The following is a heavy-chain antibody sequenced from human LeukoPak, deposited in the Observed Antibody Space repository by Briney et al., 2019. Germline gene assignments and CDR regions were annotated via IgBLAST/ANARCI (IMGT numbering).Heavy chain of an antibody. Sequence: SETLSLTCTVSGGSISSYYWSWIRQPPGKGLEWIGYIYYSGSTNYNPSLKSRVTLSVDTSKNQFSLKLSSVTAADTAVYYCARGYGSGSYYGPYFDYWGQGTLVTVSS. CDR2: IYYSGST. CDR3: ARGYGSGSYYGPYFDY. CDR1: GGSISSYY. J-gene: IGHJ4*02. V-gene: IGHV4-59*01. D-gene: IGHD3-10*01.